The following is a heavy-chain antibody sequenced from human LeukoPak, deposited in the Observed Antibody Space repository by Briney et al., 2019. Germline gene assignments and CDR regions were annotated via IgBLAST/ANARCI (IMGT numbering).Heavy chain of an antibody. CDR3: AKSVVPAAIASDAFDI. D-gene: IGHD2-2*02. CDR1: GFTFSSYA. Sequence: PGGSLRLSCAVSGFTFSSYAMSWVRQAPGKGLEWVSAISGSGGSTYYADSVKGRFTISRDNSKNTLYLQMNSLRAEDTAVYYCAKSVVPAAIASDAFDIWGQGTMVTVSS. CDR2: ISGSGGST. J-gene: IGHJ3*02. V-gene: IGHV3-23*01.